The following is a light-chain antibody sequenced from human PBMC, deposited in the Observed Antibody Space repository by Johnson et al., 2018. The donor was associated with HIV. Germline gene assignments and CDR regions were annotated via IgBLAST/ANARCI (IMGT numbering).Light chain of an antibody. J-gene: IGLJ1*01. V-gene: IGLV1-51*02. CDR3: GTWDSSLSAHYV. CDR2: ENN. CDR1: SSDMGNYA. Sequence: QSVLTQPPSVSAAPGQKVTISCSGSSSDMGNYAVSWYQQLPGTAPKLLIYENNKRPSGIPDRFSGSKSGPSATLGITGLQTGDEADYYCGTWDSSLSAHYVFGTVTKVNVL.